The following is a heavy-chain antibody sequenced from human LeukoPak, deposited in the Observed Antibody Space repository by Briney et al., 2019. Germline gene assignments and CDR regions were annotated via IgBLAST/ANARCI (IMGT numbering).Heavy chain of an antibody. CDR2: INPSGGST. D-gene: IGHD3-22*01. CDR3: ARGGVNYFDSTPQILFDY. V-gene: IGHV1-46*01. J-gene: IGHJ4*02. CDR1: GYTFTSYY. Sequence: GASVKVSCKASGYTFTSYYMHWVRQAPGQGLEWMGIINPSGGSTSYAQKFQGRVTMTRDTSTSTVYMELSSLRSDDTAVYYCARGGVNYFDSTPQILFDYWGQGTLVTVSS.